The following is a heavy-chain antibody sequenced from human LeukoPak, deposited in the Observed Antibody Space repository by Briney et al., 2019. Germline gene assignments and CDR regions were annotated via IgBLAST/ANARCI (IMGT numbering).Heavy chain of an antibody. Sequence: PGGSLRLSCAASGFTFSSYSMNWVRQAPGKGLEWVSSISSSSSYIYYADSVKGRFTISRDNSKNTLYLQMNSLRAEDTAVYYCAKGHDYGEIGAFDIWGQGTMVTVSS. D-gene: IGHD4-17*01. V-gene: IGHV3-21*04. J-gene: IGHJ3*02. CDR3: AKGHDYGEIGAFDI. CDR1: GFTFSSYS. CDR2: ISSSSSYI.